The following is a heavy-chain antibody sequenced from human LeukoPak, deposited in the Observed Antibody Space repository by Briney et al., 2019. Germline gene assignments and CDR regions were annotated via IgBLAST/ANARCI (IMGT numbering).Heavy chain of an antibody. V-gene: IGHV4-61*02. J-gene: IGHJ4*02. D-gene: IGHD4-17*01. CDR2: IYTSGST. CDR1: GGSISSGSYY. Sequence: SETLSLTCTVSGGSISSGSYYWSWIRQPAGKGLDWIGRIYTSGSTNYNPSLKSRVTISVDTSKNQFSLKLSSVTAADTAVYYCARDGDYGGFDYWGQGTLVTVSS. CDR3: ARDGDYGGFDY.